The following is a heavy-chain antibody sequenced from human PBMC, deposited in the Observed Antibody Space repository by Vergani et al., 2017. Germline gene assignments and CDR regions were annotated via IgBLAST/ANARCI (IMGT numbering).Heavy chain of an antibody. V-gene: IGHV1-69*09. CDR1: GFTFSSYA. Sequence: QVQLVESGGGVVQPGRSLRLSCAASGFTFSSYAMHWVRQAPGQGLEWMGRIIPILGIANYAQKFQGRVTITADKSTSTAYMELSSLRSEDTAVYYCAAPRVTPDWGQGTLVTVSS. CDR3: AAPRVTPD. J-gene: IGHJ4*02. D-gene: IGHD4-17*01. CDR2: IIPILGIA.